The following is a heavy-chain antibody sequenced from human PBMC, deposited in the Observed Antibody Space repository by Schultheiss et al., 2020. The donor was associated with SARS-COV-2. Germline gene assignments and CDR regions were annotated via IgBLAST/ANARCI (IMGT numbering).Heavy chain of an antibody. D-gene: IGHD5-12*01. CDR1: GFTFSDYY. J-gene: IGHJ4*02. Sequence: GGSLRLSCAASGFTFSDYYMSWIRQAPGKGLEWVSYISSSGSTIYYADSVKGRFTISRDNAKNSLYLQMNSLRAEDTAVYYCARDGPHGYSGYDLRQWLVLGFDYWGQGTLVTVSS. CDR2: ISSSGSTI. CDR3: ARDGPHGYSGYDLRQWLVLGFDY. V-gene: IGHV3-11*04.